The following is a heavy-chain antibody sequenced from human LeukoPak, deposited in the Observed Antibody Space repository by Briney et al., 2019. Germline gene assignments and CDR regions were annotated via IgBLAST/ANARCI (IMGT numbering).Heavy chain of an antibody. Sequence: SETLSLTCTVSGGSVSSSNYHWAWIRQSPGMGLEWIGTLYSTGITSQNPDASLKSRVTISVDTSKNQFSLKLSSVTAADTAVYYCARVWHGDYIENWFDPWGQGTLVTVSS. CDR2: LYSTGIT. D-gene: IGHD4-17*01. V-gene: IGHV4-39*07. CDR3: ARVWHGDYIENWFDP. J-gene: IGHJ5*02. CDR1: GGSVSSSNYH.